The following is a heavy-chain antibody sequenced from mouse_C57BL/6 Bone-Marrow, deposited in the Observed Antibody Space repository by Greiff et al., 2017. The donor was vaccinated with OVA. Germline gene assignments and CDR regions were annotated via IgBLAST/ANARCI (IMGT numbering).Heavy chain of an antibody. Sequence: VQLKESGPELVKPGASVKISCKASGYSFTGYYMHWVKQSHGNILDWIGYIYPYNGVSSYNQKFKGKATLTVDKSSSTAYMELRSLTSEDSAVYYCARRFYYGSSYFDYWGQGTTLTVSS. CDR1: GYSFTGYY. CDR2: IYPYNGVS. V-gene: IGHV1-31*01. J-gene: IGHJ2*01. CDR3: ARRFYYGSSYFDY. D-gene: IGHD1-1*01.